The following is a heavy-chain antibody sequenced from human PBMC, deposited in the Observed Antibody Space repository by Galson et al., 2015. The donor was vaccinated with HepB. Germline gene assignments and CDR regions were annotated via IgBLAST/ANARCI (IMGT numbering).Heavy chain of an antibody. Sequence: SLRLSCAASGFTFSSYGMHWVRQAPGKGLEWVAVISYDGSNKYYADSVKGRFTISRDNSKNTLYLQMNSLRAEDTAVYYCAKDKELGYSSGWYEGYFDYWGQGTLVTVSS. J-gene: IGHJ4*02. V-gene: IGHV3-30*18. CDR2: ISYDGSNK. CDR3: AKDKELGYSSGWYEGYFDY. D-gene: IGHD6-19*01. CDR1: GFTFSSYG.